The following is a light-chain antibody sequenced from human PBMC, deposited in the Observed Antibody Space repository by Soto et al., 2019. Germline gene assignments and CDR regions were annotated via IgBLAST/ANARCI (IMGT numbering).Light chain of an antibody. Sequence: QSALTQPGSVSGSPGQSVTVSCTGTSSDVGAYNYVSWYQQHPGKAPKLMIYDVSNRPSGVSDRFSGSKSGNTASLTISGLQADDEADYYCCSYAGSYTFVFGGGTKLTVL. CDR3: CSYAGSYTFV. CDR1: SSDVGAYNY. CDR2: DVS. V-gene: IGLV2-11*01. J-gene: IGLJ3*02.